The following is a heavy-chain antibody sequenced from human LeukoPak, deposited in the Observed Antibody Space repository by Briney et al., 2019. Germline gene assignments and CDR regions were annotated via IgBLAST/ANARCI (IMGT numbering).Heavy chain of an antibody. Sequence: ASVKVSCKASGGTFSSYTISWVRQAPGQGLEWMGRIIPILGIANYAQKFQGRVTITADKSTSTAYMELSRLRSDDTAVYYCARDRVCSSTSCYLAEFDYWGQGTLVTVSS. D-gene: IGHD2-2*01. CDR3: ARDRVCSSTSCYLAEFDY. V-gene: IGHV1-69*04. CDR1: GGTFSSYT. J-gene: IGHJ4*02. CDR2: IIPILGIA.